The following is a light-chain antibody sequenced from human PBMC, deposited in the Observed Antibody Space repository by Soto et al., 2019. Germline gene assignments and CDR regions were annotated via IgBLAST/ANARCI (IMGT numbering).Light chain of an antibody. CDR2: AAS. Sequence: EIVLTHSPGTLSLSPWDRATLSCSASHSINTSFLAWFQQKPGQAPRLLIYAASTRATGIPDRFSGSASETDFTLTINRLEPEDSAVYYCQQYGDSPLTSGPGTKVDI. V-gene: IGKV3-20*01. CDR1: HSINTSF. CDR3: QQYGDSPLT. J-gene: IGKJ3*01.